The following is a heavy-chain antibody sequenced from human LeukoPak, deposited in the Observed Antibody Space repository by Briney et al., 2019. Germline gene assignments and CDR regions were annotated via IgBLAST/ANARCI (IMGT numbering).Heavy chain of an antibody. CDR2: ISSSSSYI. CDR3: AKERNDCSGGSCYYLDAFDI. CDR1: GFTFSSYS. D-gene: IGHD2-15*01. Sequence: GGSLRLSCAASGFTFSSYSMNWVRQAPGKGLEWVSSISSSSSYIYYADSVKGRFTIPRDNAKNSLYLQMNSLRAEDTAVYYCAKERNDCSGGSCYYLDAFDIWGQGTMVTVSS. J-gene: IGHJ3*02. V-gene: IGHV3-21*01.